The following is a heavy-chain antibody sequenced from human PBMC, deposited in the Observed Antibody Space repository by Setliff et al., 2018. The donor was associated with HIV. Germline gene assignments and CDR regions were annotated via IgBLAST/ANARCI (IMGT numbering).Heavy chain of an antibody. V-gene: IGHV4-4*07. Sequence: SETLSLTCTVSGSGTYYWSWIRQPAGKGLEWIGRVSSRGDTNYNPSLKSRVTMSVDTSKNQFSLKLTSVTAADTAVYYCARDYYHSSGYWAMAFDLWGQGTVVTVSS. CDR3: ARDYYHSSGYWAMAFDL. CDR2: VSSRGDT. J-gene: IGHJ3*01. CDR1: GSGTYY. D-gene: IGHD3-22*01.